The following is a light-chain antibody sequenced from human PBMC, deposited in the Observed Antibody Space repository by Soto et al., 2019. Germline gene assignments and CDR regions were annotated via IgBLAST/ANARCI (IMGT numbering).Light chain of an antibody. CDR1: QSVHTY. CDR2: DAS. Sequence: ETVLTQSPATLSLSPGERATLSCRASQSVHTYLSWYQQKTGQDPRLLIYDASNRATGIPARFSGSGAVTDFTLIISSLETEDCAVYYCQQRSNWPPYTFGQGTKLEIK. V-gene: IGKV3-11*01. CDR3: QQRSNWPPYT. J-gene: IGKJ2*01.